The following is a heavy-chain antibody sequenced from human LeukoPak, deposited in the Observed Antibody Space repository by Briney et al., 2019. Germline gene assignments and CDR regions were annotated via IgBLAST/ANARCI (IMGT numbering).Heavy chain of an antibody. CDR2: IKQDGSEK. V-gene: IGHV3-7*04. CDR1: GFTFSSYW. D-gene: IGHD3-10*01. Sequence: GGSLRLSCAASGFTFSSYWMSWVHQAPGKGLEWVANIKQDGSEKYYVDSVKGRFTISRDNAKNSLYLQMNGLRAEDTAVYYCARDWFGELSWGDYWGQGTLVTVSS. J-gene: IGHJ4*02. CDR3: ARDWFGELSWGDY.